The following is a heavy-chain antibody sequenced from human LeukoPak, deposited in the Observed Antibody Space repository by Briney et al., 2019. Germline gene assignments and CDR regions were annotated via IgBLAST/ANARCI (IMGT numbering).Heavy chain of an antibody. V-gene: IGHV4-59*02. Sequence: SETLSLTCTVSGGSVISYYWSWIRQPPGKGLEWIGYIYYSGRTNYNPSLKSRVTISVDTSKSQFSLKLSSVTAADTAVYYCAGTYYYDSSGYYGSDYWGQGTLVTVSS. CDR2: IYYSGRT. D-gene: IGHD3-22*01. CDR1: GGSVISYY. CDR3: AGTYYYDSSGYYGSDY. J-gene: IGHJ4*02.